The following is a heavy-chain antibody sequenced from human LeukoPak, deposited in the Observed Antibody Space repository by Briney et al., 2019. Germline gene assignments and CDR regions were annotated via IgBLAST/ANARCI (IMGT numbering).Heavy chain of an antibody. Sequence: SETLSLTCTVSGGSISSCYWSWIRQPAGKGLEWVGRIYTSGSANYNPSLKSRVTMSVDTSKNQFSLKLSSVTAADTAVYYCARENHYDFWSGYFYYYYMDVWGKGTTVTVSS. J-gene: IGHJ6*03. CDR3: ARENHYDFWSGYFYYYYMDV. V-gene: IGHV4-4*07. D-gene: IGHD3-3*01. CDR1: GGSISSCY. CDR2: IYTSGSA.